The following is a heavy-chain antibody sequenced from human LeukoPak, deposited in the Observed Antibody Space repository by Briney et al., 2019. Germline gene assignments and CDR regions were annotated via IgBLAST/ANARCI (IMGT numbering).Heavy chain of an antibody. CDR1: GFTFSSYW. Sequence: GGSLRRSCAASGFTFSSYWMHWVRQAPGKGLVWVSRINTDGSSTSYADSVKGRFTISRDNAKNTLYLQMNSLRAEDTAVYYCARAHYDFWSGYRRFDPWGQGTLVTVSS. J-gene: IGHJ5*02. V-gene: IGHV3-74*01. CDR3: ARAHYDFWSGYRRFDP. D-gene: IGHD3-3*01. CDR2: INTDGSST.